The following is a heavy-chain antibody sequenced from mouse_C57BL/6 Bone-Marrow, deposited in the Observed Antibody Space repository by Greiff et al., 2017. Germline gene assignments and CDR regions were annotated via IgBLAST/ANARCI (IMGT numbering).Heavy chain of an antibody. Sequence: QVQLQQSGAELVRPGASVTLSCKASGYTFTDYEMHWVKQTPVHGLDWIGAIDPETGGTAYNQKFKGKAILTADKSSSTAYMELRSLTSEDSAVYYCTNTAVERPPYWYVDGWGTGTTVTVSS. CDR2: IDPETGGT. J-gene: IGHJ1*03. D-gene: IGHD1-1*01. V-gene: IGHV1-15*01. CDR1: GYTFTDYE. CDR3: TNTAVERPPYWYVDG.